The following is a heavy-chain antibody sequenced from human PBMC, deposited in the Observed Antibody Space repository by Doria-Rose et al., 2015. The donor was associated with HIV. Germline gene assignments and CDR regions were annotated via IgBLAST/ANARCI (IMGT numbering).Heavy chain of an antibody. CDR1: GFTFNTYA. CDR2: ISYDGTNK. V-gene: IGHV3-30*04. D-gene: IGHD3-10*01. CDR3: ARGSVLLWCREFPGNMKFDY. J-gene: IGHJ4*02. Sequence: QVQLVQSGGGVVQPGRSLRLSCAASGFTFNTYAMHWVRQAPGKGLEWVAVISYDGTNKYYADSVKGRFTISRDNSKNTLYLQMNSLRAEDTAVYFCARGSVLLWCREFPGNMKFDYGGQGTLVTGSS.